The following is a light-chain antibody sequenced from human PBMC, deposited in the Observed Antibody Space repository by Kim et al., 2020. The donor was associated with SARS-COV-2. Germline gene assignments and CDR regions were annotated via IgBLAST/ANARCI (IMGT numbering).Light chain of an antibody. CDR1: SLIKYY. V-gene: IGLV3-19*01. CDR3: SSRDSSGYVI. J-gene: IGLJ2*01. Sequence: SSELTQDPALSVALGQTVRITCQGDSLIKYYGTWDQQKPGQAPILVISGKNDRPSGIPDRFSGSSSGNTASLTITGAQAEDEADYYCSSRDSSGYVIFGGGTKLTVL. CDR2: GKN.